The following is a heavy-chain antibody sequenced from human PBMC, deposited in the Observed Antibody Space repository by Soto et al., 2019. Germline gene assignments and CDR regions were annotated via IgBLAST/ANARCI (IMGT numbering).Heavy chain of an antibody. J-gene: IGHJ4*02. Sequence: PSETLSLTCTVSGGSINTHYWSWIRQPPGKGLEWIGYIFYNGRTNYNPSLESRVTISVDTSENQLSLKLRSVTAADTAVYYCARGGDNSPWYYSLWGQGTLVTVSS. CDR2: IFYNGRT. V-gene: IGHV4-59*11. CDR3: ARGGDNSPWYYSL. D-gene: IGHD3-10*01. CDR1: GGSINTHY.